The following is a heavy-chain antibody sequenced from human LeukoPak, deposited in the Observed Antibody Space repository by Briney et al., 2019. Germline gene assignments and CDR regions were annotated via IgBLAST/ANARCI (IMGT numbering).Heavy chain of an antibody. Sequence: SQTLSLTCTVSGGSISSGSYYWSWIRRPAGKGLEWIGRIYTNGSTNYNPSLKSRVTISVDTSKNQFSLKLSSVTAADTAVYYCARDKVEVVAATPNNWFDPWGQGTLVTVSS. CDR3: ARDKVEVVAATPNNWFDP. D-gene: IGHD2-15*01. V-gene: IGHV4-61*02. J-gene: IGHJ5*02. CDR2: IYTNGST. CDR1: GGSISSGSYY.